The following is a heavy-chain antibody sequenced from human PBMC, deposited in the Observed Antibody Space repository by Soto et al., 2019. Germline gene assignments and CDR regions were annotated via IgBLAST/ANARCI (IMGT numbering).Heavy chain of an antibody. CDR3: ATLNSFGSDY. V-gene: IGHV3-23*01. J-gene: IGHJ4*02. D-gene: IGHD5-18*01. Sequence: GGSLRLSCAASGFTFSSYAMSWVRQAPGKGLGWVSAISGSGVTTYYADSVKGRFTISRDNAKSTLYLQMNSLRAEDTAVYYCATLNSFGSDYWGRGTLVTVSS. CDR2: ISGSGVTT. CDR1: GFTFSSYA.